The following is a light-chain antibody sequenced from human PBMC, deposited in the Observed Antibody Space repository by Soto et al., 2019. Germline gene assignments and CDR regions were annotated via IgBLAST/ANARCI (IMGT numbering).Light chain of an antibody. CDR1: SSDVGGYNY. V-gene: IGLV2-14*01. Sequence: QSALTQPASVSGSPGQSITISCTGTSSDVGGYNYVSWYQQHPGKAPKLMIYDVTNRPSGVFHRFSGSKSGITASLTISGLQAEDEADYYCSSYTSSTSWVFGGGTKVTVL. CDR2: DVT. CDR3: SSYTSSTSWV. J-gene: IGLJ3*02.